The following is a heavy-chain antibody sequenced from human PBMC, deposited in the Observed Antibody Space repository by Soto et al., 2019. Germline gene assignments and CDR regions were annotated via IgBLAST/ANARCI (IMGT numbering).Heavy chain of an antibody. Sequence: PSETLSLTCTVSGGSISSYYWSWIRQPPGEGLEWIGYIYYSGSTNYNPSLKSRVTISVDTSKNQFSLKLSSVTAADTAVYYCARDNTIFGVVTSDYYGMDVWGQGTTVTVSS. CDR2: IYYSGST. D-gene: IGHD3-3*01. CDR3: ARDNTIFGVVTSDYYGMDV. J-gene: IGHJ6*02. CDR1: GGSISSYY. V-gene: IGHV4-59*01.